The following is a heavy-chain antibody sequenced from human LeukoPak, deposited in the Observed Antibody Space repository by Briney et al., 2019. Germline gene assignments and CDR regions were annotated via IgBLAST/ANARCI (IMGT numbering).Heavy chain of an antibody. CDR3: AKDLVSGWPEGAFDI. V-gene: IGHV3-74*03. Sequence: GGSLRLSCTASGFTFSGHWIHWVRQAPGMGLVWVSRINERGTDSMYAESVKGRFTISRDNAKNTVYLQMNSLRAEDTAVYYCAKDLVSGWPEGAFDIWGQGTMVTVSS. CDR2: INERGTDS. J-gene: IGHJ3*02. D-gene: IGHD6-19*01. CDR1: GFTFSGHW.